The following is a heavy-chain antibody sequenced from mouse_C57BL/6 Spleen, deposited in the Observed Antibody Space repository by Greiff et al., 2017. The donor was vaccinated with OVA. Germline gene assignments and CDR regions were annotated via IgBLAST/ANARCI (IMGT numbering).Heavy chain of an antibody. CDR1: GYSFTGYY. V-gene: IGHV1-42*01. CDR2: INPSTGGT. J-gene: IGHJ2*01. CDR3: AREEGKTSFDY. Sequence: VQLQQSGPELVKPGASVKLSCKASGYSFTGYYMNWVKQSPEKSLEWIGEINPSTGGTTYNQKFKAKATLTVDKSSSTAYMQLKSLTSEDSAVYYCAREEGKTSFDYWGQGTTLTVSS.